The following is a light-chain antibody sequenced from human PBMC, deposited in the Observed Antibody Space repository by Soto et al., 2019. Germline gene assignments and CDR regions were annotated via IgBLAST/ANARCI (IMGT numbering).Light chain of an antibody. J-gene: IGKJ5*01. CDR3: QQYSNWPQT. V-gene: IGKV3-15*01. CDR2: RSS. Sequence: EIVMTQSPSTLAVSPGERATLSCGASQNINSNLAWYQQKPGQAPRLLISRSSTRATGIPARFSGSGSGTEFTLTISSLQSEDFVFYYCQQYSNWPQTFGQGTRLEIK. CDR1: QNINSN.